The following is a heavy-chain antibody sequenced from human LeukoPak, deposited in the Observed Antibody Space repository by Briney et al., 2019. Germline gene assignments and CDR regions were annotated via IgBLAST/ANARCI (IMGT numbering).Heavy chain of an antibody. CDR1: GFTFSSYW. D-gene: IGHD6-13*01. CDR2: IKQDAGEE. Sequence: PGGSLRLSCAASGFTFSSYWMSWVRQAPGKGPEWVANIKQDAGEEYYADSVKGRFTISRYNSKDSLYLQMNSLRAEDTAVHYCASPYSSSSYWGQGTLVTVSS. CDR3: ASPYSSSSY. J-gene: IGHJ4*02. V-gene: IGHV3-7*01.